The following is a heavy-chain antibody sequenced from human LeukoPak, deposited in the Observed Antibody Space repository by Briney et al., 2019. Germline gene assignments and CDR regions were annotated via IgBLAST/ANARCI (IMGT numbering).Heavy chain of an antibody. CDR1: GGSISSGTHY. D-gene: IGHD2-2*01. J-gene: IGHJ2*01. Sequence: PSETLSLTCTVSGGSISSGTHYWSWIRHPAGKGLEWIGRIYTSGSTNYNPSLKSRVTISVDTSKNQFSLKLSSVTAADTAVYYCARRGLGADIVVVPAARVYWYFDLWGRGTLVTVSS. V-gene: IGHV4-61*02. CDR3: ARRGLGADIVVVPAARVYWYFDL. CDR2: IYTSGST.